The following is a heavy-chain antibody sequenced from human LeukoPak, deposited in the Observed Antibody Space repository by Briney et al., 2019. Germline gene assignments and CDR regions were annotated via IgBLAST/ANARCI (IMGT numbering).Heavy chain of an antibody. CDR3: ARDVRGLDY. D-gene: IGHD3-10*02. V-gene: IGHV3-73*01. Sequence: GSLRLSCAASGFTFSGSAMHWVRQASGKGLEWVGRIRSKANSYATAYAASVKGRFTISRDDSKNTAYLQMNSLKTEDTAVYYCARDVRGLDYWGQGTLVTVSS. J-gene: IGHJ4*02. CDR2: IRSKANSYAT. CDR1: GFTFSGSA.